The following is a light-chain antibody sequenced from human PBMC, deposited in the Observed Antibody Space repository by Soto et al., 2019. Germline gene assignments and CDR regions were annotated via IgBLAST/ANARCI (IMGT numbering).Light chain of an antibody. CDR1: SSDGGGYNY. V-gene: IGLV2-14*01. CDR2: DVS. J-gene: IGLJ2*01. CDR3: SSYTSSSTLVV. Sequence: QSALTQPASVSGSPGQSITISCTGTSSDGGGYNYVSWYQQHPGKAPKLMIYDVSNRPSGVSNRFSGSKSGNTASLTISGLQAGDEADYYCSSYTSSSTLVVFGGGTKLTVL.